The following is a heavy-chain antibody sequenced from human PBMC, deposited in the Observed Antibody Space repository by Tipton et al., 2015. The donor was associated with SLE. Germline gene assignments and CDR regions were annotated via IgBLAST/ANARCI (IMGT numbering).Heavy chain of an antibody. CDR2: IYSSGTT. CDR3: ARSHSLNLFGVTIPGSMDV. Sequence: TLSLTCTVSGGSISPYYWSWLRQPPGKGLEWIGYIYSSGTTNYNPSLKSRVTISIDTSKNQFSLKLSSVTAADTAIYYCARSHSLNLFGVTIPGSMDVWGKGTTVTVSS. CDR1: GGSISPYY. V-gene: IGHV4-59*01. D-gene: IGHD3-3*01. J-gene: IGHJ6*03.